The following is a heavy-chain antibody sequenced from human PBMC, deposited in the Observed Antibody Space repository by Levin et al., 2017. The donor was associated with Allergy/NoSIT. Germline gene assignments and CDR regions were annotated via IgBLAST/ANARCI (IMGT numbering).Heavy chain of an antibody. J-gene: IGHJ4*02. Sequence: SETLSLTCTVSGGSISSSSYYWGWIRQPPGKGLEWIGSIYYSGSTSYNPSLKSRVTISVDTSKNQFSLQVSSVTAADTAVHYCARYYYGSRSPTFDYWGQGILVTVSS. CDR3: ARYYYGSRSPTFDY. D-gene: IGHD3-10*01. CDR2: IYYSGST. V-gene: IGHV4-39*01. CDR1: GGSISSSSYY.